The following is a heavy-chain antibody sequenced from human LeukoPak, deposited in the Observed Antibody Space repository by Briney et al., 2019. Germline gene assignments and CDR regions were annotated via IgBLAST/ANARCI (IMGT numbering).Heavy chain of an antibody. CDR1: GYTFTSYY. V-gene: IGHV1-46*01. D-gene: IGHD2-2*01. CDR3: ARVGALGYCSSTSCQNWFDL. J-gene: IGHJ5*02. Sequence: ASVKVSCKASGYTFTSYYMHWVRQAPGQGLEWMGIINPSGGSTSYAQKFRGRVTMTRDTSTSTVYMELSSLRSEDTAVYYCARVGALGYCSSTSCQNWFDLWGQGTLVTVSS. CDR2: INPSGGST.